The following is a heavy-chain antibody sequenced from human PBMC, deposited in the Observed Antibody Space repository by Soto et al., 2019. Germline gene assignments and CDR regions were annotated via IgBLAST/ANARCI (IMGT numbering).Heavy chain of an antibody. V-gene: IGHV3-48*02. CDR3: ARDRAIGMDV. Sequence: PGGSLRLSCAASGFTFSSYSMNWVRQAPGKGLEWVSYISSSSTIYYADSVKGRFTISRDNAKNSLYLQMNSLRDEDTAVYYCARDRAIGMDVWGQGTTVTVSS. CDR1: GFTFSSYS. J-gene: IGHJ6*02. CDR2: ISSSSTI.